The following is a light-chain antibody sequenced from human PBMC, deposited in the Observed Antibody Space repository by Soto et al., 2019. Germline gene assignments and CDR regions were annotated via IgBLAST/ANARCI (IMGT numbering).Light chain of an antibody. CDR2: KAS. CDR1: QSISSW. V-gene: IGKV1-5*03. CDR3: QQYNDNWT. Sequence: DMQKTHPPCALYAYRGDLGTSPFRASQSISSWLAWYQQKPGKAPKLLIYKASTLQSGVPSRFSGSGSGTEFTLAISSLQPDDSATYYCQQYNDNWTFGQGTKVDIK. J-gene: IGKJ1*01.